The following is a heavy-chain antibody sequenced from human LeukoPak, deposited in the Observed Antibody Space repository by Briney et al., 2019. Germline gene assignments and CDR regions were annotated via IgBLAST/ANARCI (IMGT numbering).Heavy chain of an antibody. V-gene: IGHV3-30*18. Sequence: GRSLRLSCAASGFTFSSYGMHWVRQAPGKGLEWVSVISYDGSNKYYADSVKGRFTISRDNSKNTLYLQMNSLRAEDTAVYYCAKDRIEYYDSSGYLDYWGQGTLVTVSS. D-gene: IGHD3-22*01. CDR1: GFTFSSYG. J-gene: IGHJ4*02. CDR2: ISYDGSNK. CDR3: AKDRIEYYDSSGYLDY.